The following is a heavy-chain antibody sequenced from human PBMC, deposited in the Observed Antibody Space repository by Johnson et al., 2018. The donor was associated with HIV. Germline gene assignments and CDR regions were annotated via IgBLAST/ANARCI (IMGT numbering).Heavy chain of an antibody. CDR1: GFTFSSYG. D-gene: IGHD3-16*01. Sequence: QMQLVESGGGVVQPGGSLRLSCAASGFTFSSYGMHWVRQAPGKGLEWVAFIRYDGSNKYYADSVKGRFTISRDNSKNSLYLQMNSLRVEDTAVYYCARDGGRGDFDIWGQGTMVTVSS. V-gene: IGHV3-30*02. J-gene: IGHJ3*02. CDR2: IRYDGSNK. CDR3: ARDGGRGDFDI.